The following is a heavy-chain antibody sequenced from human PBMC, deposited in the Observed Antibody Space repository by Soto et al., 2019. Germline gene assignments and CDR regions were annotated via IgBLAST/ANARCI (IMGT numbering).Heavy chain of an antibody. CDR3: ARAGGGPYHFDY. CDR2: IESDGGNP. Sequence: EVQLVESGGGLVQPGGSLRLSCAASGFTFSTYWMHWVRRAPGKGLVWVSRIESDGGNPTYADSVKGRFTISRDNAKNTLYLQMNSLRDEDTAVYYCARAGGGPYHFDYWGQGTRVTVSS. V-gene: IGHV3-74*01. CDR1: GFTFSTYW. D-gene: IGHD2-8*02. J-gene: IGHJ4*02.